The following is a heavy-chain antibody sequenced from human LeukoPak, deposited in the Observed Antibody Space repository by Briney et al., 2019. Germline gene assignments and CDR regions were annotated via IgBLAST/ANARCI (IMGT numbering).Heavy chain of an antibody. CDR2: ISYDGSNK. CDR3: ARDEGWVEYYYDSSGADY. CDR1: GFTFSSYA. Sequence: PGGSLRLSCAASGFTFSSYAMHWVRQAPGKGLEWVAVISYDGSNKYYADSVKGRFTISRDNSKNTLYLQMNSLRAEDTAVYYCARDEGWVEYYYDSSGADYWGQGTLVTVSS. D-gene: IGHD3-22*01. J-gene: IGHJ4*02. V-gene: IGHV3-30-3*01.